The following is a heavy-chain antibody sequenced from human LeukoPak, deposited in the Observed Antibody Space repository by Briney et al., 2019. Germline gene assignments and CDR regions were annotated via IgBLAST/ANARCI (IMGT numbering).Heavy chain of an antibody. D-gene: IGHD6-19*01. J-gene: IGHJ4*02. V-gene: IGHV3-30-3*01. CDR2: ISYDGSNK. CDR1: GYTFTSYY. CDR3: ARDPYSSGWYRRHYFDY. Sequence: SCKASGYTFTSYYMHWVRQAPGKGLEWVAVISYDGSNKYYADSVKGRFTISRDNSKNTLYLQMNSLRAEDTAVYYCARDPYSSGWYRRHYFDYWGQGTLVTVSS.